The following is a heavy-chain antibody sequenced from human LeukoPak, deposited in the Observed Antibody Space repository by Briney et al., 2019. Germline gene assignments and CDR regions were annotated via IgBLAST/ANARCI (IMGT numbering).Heavy chain of an antibody. V-gene: IGHV3-23*01. J-gene: IGHJ4*02. D-gene: IGHD1-1*01. CDR2: ISGSGGST. CDR1: GFTFSSYA. Sequence: GGSLRLSCAASGFTFSSYAMSWVRQAPGKGLEWVSAISGSGGSTYYADSVKGRFTISRDNSKNSLYLQMNSLRTEDTALYYCSGTRSRGGNYWGQGTLVTVSS. CDR3: SGTRSRGGNY.